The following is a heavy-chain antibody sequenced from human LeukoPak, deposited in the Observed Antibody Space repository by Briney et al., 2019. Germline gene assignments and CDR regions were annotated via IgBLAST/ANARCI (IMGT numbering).Heavy chain of an antibody. J-gene: IGHJ4*02. D-gene: IGHD4-17*01. CDR2: ISYDGSNK. V-gene: IGHV3-30-3*01. Sequence: QPGGSLRLSCAASGFTFSSYWMHWVRQAPGKGLEWVAVISYDGSNKYYADSVKGRSTISRDNSKNTLYLQMNSLRGEDTAVYYCARYRSVTTGKRFFDYWGQGTLVTVSS. CDR1: GFTFSSYW. CDR3: ARYRSVTTGKRFFDY.